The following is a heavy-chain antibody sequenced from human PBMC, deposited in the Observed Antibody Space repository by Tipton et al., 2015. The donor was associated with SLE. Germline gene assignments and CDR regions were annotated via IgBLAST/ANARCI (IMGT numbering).Heavy chain of an antibody. Sequence: RSLRLSCAASGFTFDDYAMHWVRQAPGKGLEWVSGISWNSGSIGYADSVKGRFTISRDNAKNSLYPQMNSLRAEDTALYYCAKLVGATHAFDIWGQGTMVTVSS. V-gene: IGHV3-9*01. CDR3: AKLVGATHAFDI. CDR1: GFTFDDYA. CDR2: ISWNSGSI. J-gene: IGHJ3*02. D-gene: IGHD1-26*01.